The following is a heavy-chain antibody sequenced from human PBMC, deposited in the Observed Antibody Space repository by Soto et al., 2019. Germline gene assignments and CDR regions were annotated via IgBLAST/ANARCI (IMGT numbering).Heavy chain of an antibody. D-gene: IGHD2-2*01. CDR3: ARAGGYCISTSCYVWFDP. V-gene: IGHV4-30-4*01. J-gene: IGHJ5*02. CDR2: IYYSGST. CDR1: GGSISSGDYY. Sequence: PSETLSLTCTVSGGSISSGDYYWSWIRQPPGKGLEWIGYIYYSGSTYYNPSLKSRVTISVDTSKNQFSLKLSSVTAADTAVYYCARAGGYCISTSCYVWFDPWGQGTLVTVSS.